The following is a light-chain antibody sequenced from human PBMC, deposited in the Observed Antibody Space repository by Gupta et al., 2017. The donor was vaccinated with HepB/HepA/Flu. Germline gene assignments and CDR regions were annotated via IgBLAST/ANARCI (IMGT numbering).Light chain of an antibody. CDR1: QSILKSSSNKNY. CDR3: QQYYSSPFT. Sequence: DIVMTQSPDSLAVSLGERATINCKSSQSILKSSSNKNYLTWYQQKPGQPPKLLIYWASTRESGVPDRFSGSGSGTDFTLTISSLQAEDVAVYYCQQYYSSPFTFGPETKVEIK. V-gene: IGKV4-1*01. J-gene: IGKJ3*01. CDR2: WAS.